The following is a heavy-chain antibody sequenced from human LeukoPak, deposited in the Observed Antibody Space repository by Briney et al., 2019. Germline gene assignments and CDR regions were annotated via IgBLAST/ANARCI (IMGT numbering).Heavy chain of an antibody. Sequence: GGSLRLSCAASGFTFSSYAMSWVRQAPGKGLEWVSAISGSGGSTYYADSVKGRFTISRDNSKNTLYLQMNSLRAEDTAVYYCAKEVAAVDYYYYYFGMDVWGQGTTVTVSS. CDR1: GFTFSSYA. D-gene: IGHD6-13*01. CDR2: ISGSGGST. CDR3: AKEVAAVDYYYYYFGMDV. J-gene: IGHJ6*02. V-gene: IGHV3-23*01.